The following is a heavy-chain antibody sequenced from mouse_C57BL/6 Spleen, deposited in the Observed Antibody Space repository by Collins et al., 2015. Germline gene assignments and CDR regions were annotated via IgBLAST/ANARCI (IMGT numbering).Heavy chain of an antibody. V-gene: IGHV4-1*02. CDR2: INPDSSTI. CDR1: GFDFSRYW. Sequence: EVKLLESGGGLVQPGGSLKLSCAASGFDFSRYWMSWVRQAPGKGLEWIGEINPDSSTINYTPSLKDKFIISRDNAKNTLYLQMSKVRSEDTALYYCARLYYYGHFDCWGQGTTLTVSS. J-gene: IGHJ2*01. CDR3: ARLYYYGHFDC. D-gene: IGHD1-1*01.